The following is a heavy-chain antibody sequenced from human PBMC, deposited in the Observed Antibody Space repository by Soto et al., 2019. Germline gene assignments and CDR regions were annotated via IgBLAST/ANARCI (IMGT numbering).Heavy chain of an antibody. V-gene: IGHV4-34*01. D-gene: IGHD4-4*01. CDR2: VNHRGST. Sequence: QVQLQQWGAGLLKPSETLSLTCAVYGESFSGYYWSWIRQPPGKGLEWIGEVNHRGSTNYNPSLKSRVTISVDTSKNQFSLKLNSVTAADTAVYYCASGGHTVTPKDWGQGTLVTVSS. CDR3: ASGGHTVTPKD. J-gene: IGHJ4*02. CDR1: GESFSGYY.